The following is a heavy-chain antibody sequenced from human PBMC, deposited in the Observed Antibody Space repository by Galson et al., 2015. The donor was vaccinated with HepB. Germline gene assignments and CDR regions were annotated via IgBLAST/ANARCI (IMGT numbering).Heavy chain of an antibody. J-gene: IGHJ6*03. V-gene: IGHV3-11*01. CDR3: ARGAGVVVPAARDYYYYMDV. CDR1: GFTFSDYY. CDR2: ISSSGSTI. Sequence: SLRLSCAAPGFTFSDYYMSWIRQAPGKGLEWVSYISSSGSTIYYADSVKGRFTISRDNAKNSLYLQMNSLRAEDTAVYYCARGAGVVVPAARDYYYYMDVWGKGTTVTVSS. D-gene: IGHD2-2*01.